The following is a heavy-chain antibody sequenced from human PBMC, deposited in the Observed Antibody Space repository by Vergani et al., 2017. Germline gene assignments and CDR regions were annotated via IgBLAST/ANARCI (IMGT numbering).Heavy chain of an antibody. V-gene: IGHV4-59*01. CDR1: GGSISSYY. J-gene: IGHJ5*02. Sequence: QVQLQESGPGLVKPSETLSLTCTVSGGSISSYYWSWIRQPPGKGLEWIGYIYYSGSTNYNPSLKSRVTISVDTSKNQFSLKLSSVTAADTAVYYCARERPSIAAAGTFWFDPWGQGTLVTVSS. CDR2: IYYSGST. D-gene: IGHD6-13*01. CDR3: ARERPSIAAAGTFWFDP.